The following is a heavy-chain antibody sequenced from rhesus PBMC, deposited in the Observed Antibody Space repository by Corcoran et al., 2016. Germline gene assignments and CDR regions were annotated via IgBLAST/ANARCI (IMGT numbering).Heavy chain of an antibody. J-gene: IGHJ4*01. CDR1: GSSISSGYY. Sequence: QVQLQESGPGLVKPSETLSLTCAVSGSSISSGYYWNWIRQPPGKGLEWIGSIYGSGGSNYLNPSLKSRVTLSVDTSKNQFSLKVSSVTAADTAVYYCARNNHYHTYFDYWGQGVLVTVSS. D-gene: IGHD3-9*01. CDR2: IYGSGGSN. CDR3: ARNNHYHTYFDY. V-gene: IGHV4S14*01.